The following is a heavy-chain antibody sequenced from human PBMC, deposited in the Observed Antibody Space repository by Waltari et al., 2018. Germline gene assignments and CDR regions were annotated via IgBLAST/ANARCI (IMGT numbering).Heavy chain of an antibody. CDR1: GFTFSRFS. Sequence: QVQLVESGGGVVQPGTSLRLSCAASGFTFSRFSIHWVRQGPGKGLEWVAVISDDGNNSDYSDSVKGRFTISRDNSKNTVYLQMNSLRAEDTAMYYCARSGYANAWHLDNWGQGTVVTVSS. CDR2: ISDDGNNS. D-gene: IGHD3-22*01. V-gene: IGHV3-30-3*01. J-gene: IGHJ4*02. CDR3: ARSGYANAWHLDN.